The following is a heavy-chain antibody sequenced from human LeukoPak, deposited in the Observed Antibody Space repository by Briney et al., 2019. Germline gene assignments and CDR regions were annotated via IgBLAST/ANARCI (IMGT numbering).Heavy chain of an antibody. J-gene: IGHJ1*01. CDR3: AKDPGDCGGDCYSHFQH. CDR2: ISGSGGST. Sequence: PGGSLRLSCAASGFTFSSYAMSWVRQAPGKGLEWVSAISGSGGSTYYADSVTGRFSISRDNSKNTLYLQMNSLRAEDTAVYYCAKDPGDCGGDCYSHFQHWGQGTLVTVSS. D-gene: IGHD2-21*02. V-gene: IGHV3-23*01. CDR1: GFTFSSYA.